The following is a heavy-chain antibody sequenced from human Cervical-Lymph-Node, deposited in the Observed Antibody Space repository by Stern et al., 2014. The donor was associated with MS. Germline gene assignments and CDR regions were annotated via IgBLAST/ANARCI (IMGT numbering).Heavy chain of an antibody. Sequence: EVQLLESGAEVKKPGESLKISCKGSGYSFSTYWIGWVRQMPGKGLEGMGIIYPGDSDTRYSPSFQGQVTISADKSISTAYLQWSSLKASDTAMYYCARQGGPYYYYYGMDVWGQGTTVTVSS. J-gene: IGHJ6*02. CDR1: GYSFSTYW. V-gene: IGHV5-51*01. CDR3: ARQGGPYYYYYGMDV. CDR2: IYPGDSDT.